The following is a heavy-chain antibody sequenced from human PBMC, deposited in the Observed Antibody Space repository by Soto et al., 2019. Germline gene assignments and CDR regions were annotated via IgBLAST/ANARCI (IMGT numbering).Heavy chain of an antibody. Sequence: GGSLRLSCAASGFTFSSYEMNWVRQAPGKGLEWVSYISSSGSTIYYADSVKGRFTISRDNAKNSLYLQMNSLRAEDTAVYYCAREPSPIFWSGYPPTYGMDVWGQGTTVTVSS. V-gene: IGHV3-48*03. D-gene: IGHD3-3*01. CDR3: AREPSPIFWSGYPPTYGMDV. J-gene: IGHJ6*02. CDR1: GFTFSSYE. CDR2: ISSSGSTI.